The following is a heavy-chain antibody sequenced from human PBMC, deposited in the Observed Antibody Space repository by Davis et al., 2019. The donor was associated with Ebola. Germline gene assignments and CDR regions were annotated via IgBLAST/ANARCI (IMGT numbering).Heavy chain of an antibody. CDR3: ARGRRGYSYGFGYYYYGMDV. D-gene: IGHD5-18*01. V-gene: IGHV4-34*01. CDR1: GGSFSGYY. CDR2: INHSGST. Sequence: GSLRLSCAVYGGSFSGYYWSWIRQPPGKGLEWIGEINHSGSTNYNPSLKSRVTISVDTSKNQFSLKLSSVTAADTAVYYCARGRRGYSYGFGYYYYGMDVWGQGTTVTVSS. J-gene: IGHJ6*02.